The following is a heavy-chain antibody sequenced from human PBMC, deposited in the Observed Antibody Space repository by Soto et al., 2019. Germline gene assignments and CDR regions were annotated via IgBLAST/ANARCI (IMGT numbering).Heavy chain of an antibody. CDR2: INRDGDST. V-gene: IGHV3-74*01. Sequence: SGGSLRLSCAASGFTLTTYWMHWVRQAPGKRLEWVSRINRDGDSTTYADSVRGRFTIFRDSAKNTLYLQMNSLRAEDTAVYYCARDPAPIGWYDYWGQGTLVTVSS. CDR3: ARDPAPIGWYDY. D-gene: IGHD6-19*01. CDR1: GFTLTTYW. J-gene: IGHJ4*02.